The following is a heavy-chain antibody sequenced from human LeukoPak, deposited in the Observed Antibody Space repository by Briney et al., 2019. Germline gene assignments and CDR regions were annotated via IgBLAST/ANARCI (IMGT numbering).Heavy chain of an antibody. CDR2: ISSSGSTI. J-gene: IGHJ4*02. Sequence: PGGSLRLSCAASGFTFSSYEMNWVRQAPGKGLEWVSYISSSGSTIYYADSVKGRFTISRDNAKNSLYLQMNSLRAEDTAMYYCARVTTGAAEWGQGTLVTVSS. D-gene: IGHD1-1*01. V-gene: IGHV3-48*03. CDR3: ARVTTGAAE. CDR1: GFTFSSYE.